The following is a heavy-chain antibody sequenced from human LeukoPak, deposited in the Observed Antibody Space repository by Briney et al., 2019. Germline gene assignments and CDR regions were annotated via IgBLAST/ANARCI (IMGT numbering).Heavy chain of an antibody. J-gene: IGHJ6*02. CDR3: ARDGAVSLYYFYAMDV. CDR2: ISSSGSTI. CDR1: GFTFSDYY. Sequence: GGSLRLSCAASGFTFSDYYMSWIRQAPGKGLEWVSYISSSGSTISYAGSVKGRFTISRDNAENSLYLQMNSLRAEDTAVYYCARDGAVSLYYFYAMDVWGQGTTVTVAS. D-gene: IGHD3-16*01. V-gene: IGHV3-11*01.